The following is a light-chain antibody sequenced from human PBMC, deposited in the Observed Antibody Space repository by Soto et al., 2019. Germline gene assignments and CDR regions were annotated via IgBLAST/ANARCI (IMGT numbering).Light chain of an antibody. CDR2: AAS. CDR1: QGISNF. CDR3: QKYHSAPPT. Sequence: DIQLTQSPSSLSASVGDRVTITCRASQGISNFVAWYRQKPGKVPKLVIYAASTLQSGVPPRFSGSGSGTDFTLSISSLQPEDVGTFYCQKYHSAPPTFGQGTKVDIK. J-gene: IGKJ1*01. V-gene: IGKV1-27*01.